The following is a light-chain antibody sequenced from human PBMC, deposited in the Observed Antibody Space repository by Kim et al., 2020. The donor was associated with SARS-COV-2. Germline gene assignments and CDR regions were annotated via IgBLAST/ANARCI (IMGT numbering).Light chain of an antibody. CDR2: HDD. CDR3: EAWDDTLSGLWV. CDR1: SSNIGDNP. J-gene: IGLJ3*02. V-gene: IGLV1-44*01. Sequence: ELTQPPSASGTPGQRVAISCSGSSSNIGDNPVKWYQQLPGTAPKLLIYHDDQRPSGVPDLFSGSKSGTSASLAISRLQSEDEGDYYCEAWDDTLSGLWVFGGGTQLTVL.